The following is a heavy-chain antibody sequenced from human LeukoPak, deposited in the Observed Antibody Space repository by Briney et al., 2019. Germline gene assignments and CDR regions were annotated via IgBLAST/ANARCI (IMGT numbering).Heavy chain of an antibody. V-gene: IGHV4-59*11. D-gene: IGHD4-11*01. CDR3: ARGAYSNYLSVDY. CDR2: LFYSGST. J-gene: IGHJ4*02. CDR1: GFTFSSHA. Sequence: NPGGSLRLSCAASGFTFSSHAMSWVRQAPGKGLEWIGYLFYSGSTNYNPSLKGRITMSIDTSKNEFSLKLRSVTAADTAVYYCARGAYSNYLSVDYWGQGILVTVSS.